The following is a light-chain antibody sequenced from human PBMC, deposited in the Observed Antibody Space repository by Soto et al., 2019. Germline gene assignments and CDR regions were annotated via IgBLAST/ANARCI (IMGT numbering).Light chain of an antibody. CDR3: QRYGTSPQT. Sequence: EIVLTQTPATLSLSPGERATLSCGASQSVSSGYIAWYQQKPGLAPRLFIFDASRRATGIPDRFSGSGSGTDFTLTISRLEPEDFAVYYCQRYGTSPQTFGQGTKVEIK. CDR2: DAS. J-gene: IGKJ1*01. CDR1: QSVSSGY. V-gene: IGKV3D-20*01.